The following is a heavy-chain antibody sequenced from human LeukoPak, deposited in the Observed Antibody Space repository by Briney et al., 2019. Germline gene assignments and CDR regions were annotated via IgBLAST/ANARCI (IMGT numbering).Heavy chain of an antibody. V-gene: IGHV3-9*01. D-gene: IGHD2-2*01. CDR1: GFTFDDYA. Sequence: GGSLRLSCAASGFTFDDYAMHWVRQAPGKGLEWVSGIGWNSGSIGYADSVEGRFTISRDNAKNSLYLQMNSLRAEDTALDYCAKDKALWVVPATFIDYWGQGTLVTVSS. CDR2: IGWNSGSI. CDR3: AKDKALWVVPATFIDY. J-gene: IGHJ4*02.